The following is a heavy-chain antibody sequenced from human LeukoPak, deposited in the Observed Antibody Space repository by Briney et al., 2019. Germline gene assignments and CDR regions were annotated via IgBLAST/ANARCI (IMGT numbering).Heavy chain of an antibody. D-gene: IGHD6-13*01. CDR2: ISYSGST. Sequence: SETLSLTCTVSGGSISSYYWNWIRQPPGKGLEWIGSISYSGSTNYNPSLESRVTISVDTSKNQISLKLSSVTAADTAVYYCARDVVYSSSWLEVYNWFDPWGQGTLVTVSS. J-gene: IGHJ5*02. CDR3: ARDVVYSSSWLEVYNWFDP. CDR1: GGSISSYY. V-gene: IGHV4-59*12.